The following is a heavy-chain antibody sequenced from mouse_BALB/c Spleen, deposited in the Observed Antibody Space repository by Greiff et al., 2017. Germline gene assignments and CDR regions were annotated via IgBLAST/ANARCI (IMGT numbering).Heavy chain of an antibody. CDR1: GYSITSGYY. CDR3: ARGNYYGSSYEAWFAY. CDR2: ISYDGSN. Sequence: VQLQQSGPGLVKPSQSLSLTCSVTGYSITSGYYWNWIRQFPGNKLEWMGYISYDGSNNYNPSLKNRISITRDTSKNQFFLKLNSVTTEDTATYYCARGNYYGSSYEAWFAYWGQGTLVTVSA. V-gene: IGHV3-6*02. J-gene: IGHJ3*01. D-gene: IGHD1-1*01.